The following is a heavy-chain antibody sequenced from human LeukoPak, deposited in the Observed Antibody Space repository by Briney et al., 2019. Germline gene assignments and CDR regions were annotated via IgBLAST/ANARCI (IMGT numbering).Heavy chain of an antibody. J-gene: IGHJ2*01. CDR3: ARDMVTPGGRDWYFDL. D-gene: IGHD4-23*01. Sequence: ASVKVSCKASGYTFTSYAMNWVRQAPGQGLEWMGWINTNTGNPTYAQGFTGRFVFSLDTSVSTAYLQISSLKAEDTAVYYCARDMVTPGGRDWYFDLWGRGTLVTVSS. CDR1: GYTFTSYA. CDR2: INTNTGNP. V-gene: IGHV7-4-1*02.